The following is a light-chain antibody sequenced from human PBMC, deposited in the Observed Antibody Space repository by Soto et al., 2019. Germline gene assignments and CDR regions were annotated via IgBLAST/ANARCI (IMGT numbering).Light chain of an antibody. V-gene: IGKV3-15*01. J-gene: IGKJ4*01. CDR3: QHYNNRPLT. CDR1: QSVSSD. CDR2: GAS. Sequence: EIVTTQSPATLSVSPGERATLSYRASQSVSSDLAWYQHKPGQAPRLLIYGASTRATGIPVRFSGSGSGTEFTLTISSLQSEDFAVYYCQHYNNRPLTFGGGTKVDIK.